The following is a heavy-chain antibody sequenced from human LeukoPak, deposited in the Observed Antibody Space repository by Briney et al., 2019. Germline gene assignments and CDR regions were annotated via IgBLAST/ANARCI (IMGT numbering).Heavy chain of an antibody. J-gene: IGHJ4*02. CDR1: GYTFTSYG. V-gene: IGHV1-18*04. Sequence: ASVKVSYKASGYTFTSYGISWVRQAPGQGLEWMGWISAYNGNTNYAQKLQGRVTMTTDTSTSTAYMELRSLRSDDTAVYYCARVDDGSGSYYYYFDYWGQGTLVTVSS. CDR2: ISAYNGNT. CDR3: ARVDDGSGSYYYYFDY. D-gene: IGHD3-10*01.